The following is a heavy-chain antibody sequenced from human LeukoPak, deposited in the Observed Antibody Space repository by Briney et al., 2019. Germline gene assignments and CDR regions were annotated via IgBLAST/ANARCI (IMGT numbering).Heavy chain of an antibody. CDR1: GFNFSGSA. J-gene: IGHJ4*02. CDR3: TTGLVY. Sequence: PGGSLRLSCAASGFNFSGSAMHWVRQASGKGLEWVGRIRSKANSYATAFAASVKGRFTIARDESKNTAYLQMNSLKTEDTAVYYCTTGLVYWGQGTLVTVSS. D-gene: IGHD6-6*01. V-gene: IGHV3-73*01. CDR2: IRSKANSYAT.